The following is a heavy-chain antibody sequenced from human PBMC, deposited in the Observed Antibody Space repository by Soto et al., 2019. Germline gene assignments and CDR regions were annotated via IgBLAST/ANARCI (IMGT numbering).Heavy chain of an antibody. CDR1: GYTFTSYY. V-gene: IGHV1-46*01. CDR3: ARVSSSWSGFSGFDP. D-gene: IGHD6-13*01. CDR2: INPSGGST. Sequence: QVHLVQSGAEVKKPGASVKVSCKASGYTFTSYYMHWVRQAPGQGLEWMGIINPSGGSTSYAQKLLGIGTMTRDTSPSTVYMELSSLRSEDKAGDYCARVSSSWSGFSGFDPWGQGTLVTVSS. J-gene: IGHJ5*02.